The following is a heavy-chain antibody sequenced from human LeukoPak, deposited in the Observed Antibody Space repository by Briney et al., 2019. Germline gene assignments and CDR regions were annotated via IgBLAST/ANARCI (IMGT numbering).Heavy chain of an antibody. CDR3: ARDGSVAGPDY. J-gene: IGHJ4*02. V-gene: IGHV3-74*01. CDR2: INSDGSST. D-gene: IGHD6-19*01. Sequence: GGSLRLSCAASGFTFSSYWMHWFGQAPGKGLVGVSRINSDGSSTSYADSVKGRFTISRDNAKNTLYLQMNSLRAEDTAVYYCARDGSVAGPDYWGQGTLVTVSS. CDR1: GFTFSSYW.